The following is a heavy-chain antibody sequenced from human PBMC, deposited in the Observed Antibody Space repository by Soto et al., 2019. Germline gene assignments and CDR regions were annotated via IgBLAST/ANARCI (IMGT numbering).Heavy chain of an antibody. CDR3: ARVRGVKWGYYYYGMDV. V-gene: IGHV1-69*06. D-gene: IGHD3-10*01. J-gene: IGHJ6*02. CDR1: GGTFSSYA. Sequence: QVQLVQSGAEVKKPGSSVKVSCKASGGTFSSYAISWVRQAPVQGLEWMGGIIPIFGTANYAQKFQGRVTITADKSTSTAYMELSSLRSEDTAVYYCARVRGVKWGYYYYGMDVWGQGTTVTVSS. CDR2: IIPIFGTA.